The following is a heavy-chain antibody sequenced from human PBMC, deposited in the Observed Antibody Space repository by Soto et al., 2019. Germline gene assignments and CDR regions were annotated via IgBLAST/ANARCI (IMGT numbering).Heavy chain of an antibody. CDR3: ESRGSSWNLKEFDS. D-gene: IGHD6-13*01. CDR2: ISVYNGNK. V-gene: IGHV1-18*01. Sequence: ASVKVSCKASDYTFTRYGIIWVRQAPGQGLEWIGWISVYNGNKNYAQKFRGRVTMTTDISTTTAYMEMRSLRSDDTAVYYCESRGSSWNLKEFDSWGQGNLVTVSS. J-gene: IGHJ4*02. CDR1: DYTFTRYG.